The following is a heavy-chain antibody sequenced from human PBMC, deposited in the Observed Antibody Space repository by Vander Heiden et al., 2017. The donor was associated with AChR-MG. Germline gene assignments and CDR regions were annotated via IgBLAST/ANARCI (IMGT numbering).Heavy chain of an antibody. CDR3: AKATPLVWYFDL. V-gene: IGHV3-9*01. CDR1: GFTFDDYA. Sequence: EVQLVESGGGLVQPGRSLRLSFAASGFTFDDYAMHWVRQAPGKGLEWVSGISWNSGSIGYADSVKGRFTISRDNAKNSLYLQMNSLRAEDTALYYCAKATPLVWYFDLWGRGTLVTVSS. CDR2: ISWNSGSI. D-gene: IGHD1-1*01. J-gene: IGHJ2*01.